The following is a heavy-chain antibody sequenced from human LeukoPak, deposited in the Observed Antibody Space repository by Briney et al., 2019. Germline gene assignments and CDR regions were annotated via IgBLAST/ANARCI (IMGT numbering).Heavy chain of an antibody. D-gene: IGHD3-22*01. Sequence: ASVKVSCKASGYTFTGYYMHWVRQAPGQGLEWMGWINPNSGGTNYAQKFQGRVTVTRDTSISTAYMELSRLRSDDTAVYYCARGPYYDSSGPLSLNNYDYYYMDVWGKGTTVTVSS. CDR1: GYTFTGYY. J-gene: IGHJ6*03. CDR2: INPNSGGT. V-gene: IGHV1-2*02. CDR3: ARGPYYDSSGPLSLNNYDYYYMDV.